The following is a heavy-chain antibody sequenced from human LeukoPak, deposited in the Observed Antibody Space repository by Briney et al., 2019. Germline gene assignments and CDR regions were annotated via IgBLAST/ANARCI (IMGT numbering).Heavy chain of an antibody. V-gene: IGHV3-7*01. D-gene: IGHD6-13*01. CDR3: ARSGSTAGEYYYYYYGMDV. CDR2: IKQDGSEK. J-gene: IGHJ6*02. CDR1: GFTFSSYW. Sequence: GGSLRLSCAASGFTFSSYWMSWVRQAPGKGLEWVANIKQDGSEKYYVDSVKGRFTISRDNAKNSLYLQMNSLRAEDTAVYYCARSGSTAGEYYYYYYGMDVWGQGTTVTVSS.